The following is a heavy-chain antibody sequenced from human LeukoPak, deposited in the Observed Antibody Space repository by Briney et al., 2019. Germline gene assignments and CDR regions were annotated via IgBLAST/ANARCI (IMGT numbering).Heavy chain of an antibody. V-gene: IGHV3-49*04. D-gene: IGHD3-3*01. CDR1: GFTFGDYA. J-gene: IGHJ6*02. Sequence: GRSLRLSCTAPGFTFGDYAMSWVRQAPGKGLEWVGFIRSKAYGGTTEYAASVKGRFTISRDDSKSIAYLQMNSLKTEDTAVYYCTRADDFWSGYYYYYGMDVWGQGTTVTVSS. CDR2: IRSKAYGGTT. CDR3: TRADDFWSGYYYYYGMDV.